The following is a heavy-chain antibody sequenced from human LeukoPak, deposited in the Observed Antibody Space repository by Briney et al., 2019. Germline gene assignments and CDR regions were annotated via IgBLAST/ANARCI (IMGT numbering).Heavy chain of an antibody. V-gene: IGHV3-7*01. Sequence: GGSLRLSCAASAFTFSRYWMSWVRQAPGKGLECVANIEGDGSAKNYVDSVKGRFTISRDNAENSLYLQIDSLRVEDTAIYYCARDPGWGAYDIWGQGAMVTVSS. CDR2: IEGDGSAK. D-gene: IGHD7-27*01. CDR1: AFTFSRYW. J-gene: IGHJ3*02. CDR3: ARDPGWGAYDI.